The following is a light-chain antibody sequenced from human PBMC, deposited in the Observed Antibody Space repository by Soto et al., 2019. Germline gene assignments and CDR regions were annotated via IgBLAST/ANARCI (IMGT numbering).Light chain of an antibody. V-gene: IGKV1-9*01. CDR1: QDINTY. J-gene: IGKJ5*01. CDR3: QQRKSYPIT. CDR2: AAS. Sequence: DIQLTQSPSFLSASVGDRVTITCRASQDINTYLAWYQQKPGKAPKLLIFAASTLQNGVPSRFSGSGSGTEFTVNITSLQPEDFATYYCQQRKSYPITFGQGTRLEIK.